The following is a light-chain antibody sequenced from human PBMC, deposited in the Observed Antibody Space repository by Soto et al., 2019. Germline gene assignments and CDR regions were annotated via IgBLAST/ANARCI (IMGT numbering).Light chain of an antibody. CDR1: SSDAGGYEY. J-gene: IGLJ1*01. V-gene: IGLV2-14*01. CDR2: DVS. Sequence: QSVLTQPASVSGSPGQSISISCTGPSSDAGGYEYVSWYQQHPGKAPKIMIYDVSSRPSGVSHRFSGSKSGNTASLTISGLQAEDEADYYCSSYTSISLNVFGTGTKLTVL. CDR3: SSYTSISLNV.